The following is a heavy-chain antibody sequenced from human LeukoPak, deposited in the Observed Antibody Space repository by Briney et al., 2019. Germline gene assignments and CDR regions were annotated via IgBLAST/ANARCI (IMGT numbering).Heavy chain of an antibody. V-gene: IGHV3-9*01. CDR1: GFTFDDYA. Sequence: PGGSLRLSCAASGFTFDDYAMHWVRQAPGKGLEWVSGISWNSGSIGYADSVKGRFTISRDNAKNSLYLQMNSLRVEDTAVYYCARSGFKHLWSRDYYDMDVWGKGTTVTISS. D-gene: IGHD5-18*01. J-gene: IGHJ6*03. CDR3: ARSGFKHLWSRDYYDMDV. CDR2: ISWNSGSI.